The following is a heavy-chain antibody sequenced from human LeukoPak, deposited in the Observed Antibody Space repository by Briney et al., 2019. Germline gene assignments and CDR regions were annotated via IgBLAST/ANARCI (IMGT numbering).Heavy chain of an antibody. CDR1: GFTFSSYS. D-gene: IGHD2-2*01. CDR3: ARGADIVVVPAAPGGFYYMDV. J-gene: IGHJ6*03. CDR2: ISSSSSYI. V-gene: IGHV3-21*01. Sequence: PGGSLRLSCAASGFTFSSYSMNWVRQAPGKGLEWVSSISSSSSYIYYADSVKGRFTISRDNAKNSLYLQTNSLRAEDTAVYYCARGADIVVVPAAPGGFYYMDVWGKGTTVTVSS.